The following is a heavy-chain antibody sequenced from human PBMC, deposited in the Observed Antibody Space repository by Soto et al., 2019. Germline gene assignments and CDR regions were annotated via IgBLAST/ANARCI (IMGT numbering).Heavy chain of an antibody. CDR3: AGSGGSRYGWFDP. CDR2: IYYSGST. J-gene: IGHJ5*02. D-gene: IGHD2-15*01. V-gene: IGHV4-59*01. CDR1: GGSISSYY. Sequence: PSETLSLTCTVSGGSISSYYWSWIRQPPGKGLEWIGYIYYSGSTNYNPSLKSRVTISVDTSKNQFSLKLSSVTAADTAVYYCAGSGGSRYGWFDPWGQGTQVTVSS.